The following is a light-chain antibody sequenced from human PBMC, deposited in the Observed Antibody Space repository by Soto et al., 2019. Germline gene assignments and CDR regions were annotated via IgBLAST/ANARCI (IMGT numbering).Light chain of an antibody. CDR2: KAS. V-gene: IGKV1-5*03. J-gene: IGKJ4*01. CDR3: QQYDSYPLP. Sequence: DIQMTQSPSTLSASVGDRVTITCRASQSISSWLAWYQKKPGKAPNLLIYKASSLESGVPSRFSGSGSGTEFTLTVSSLQPDDFATYYCQQYDSYPLPFGGGTKVEIK. CDR1: QSISSW.